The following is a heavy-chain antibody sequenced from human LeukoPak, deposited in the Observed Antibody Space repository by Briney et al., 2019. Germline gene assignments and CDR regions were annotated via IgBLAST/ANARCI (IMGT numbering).Heavy chain of an antibody. J-gene: IGHJ3*02. CDR3: AREAIGTTKSDDAFDI. CDR2: ISYDGSTK. Sequence: GGSLRLSCAATGITFSNFPMHWVRQAPGKGLEWVAVISYDGSTKYYADSVKGRFAITRDNSKNTLFLQMNSLRGEDTAVYYCAREAIGTTKSDDAFDIWGQGTMVTVSS. V-gene: IGHV3-30*09. CDR1: GITFSNFP. D-gene: IGHD1-1*01.